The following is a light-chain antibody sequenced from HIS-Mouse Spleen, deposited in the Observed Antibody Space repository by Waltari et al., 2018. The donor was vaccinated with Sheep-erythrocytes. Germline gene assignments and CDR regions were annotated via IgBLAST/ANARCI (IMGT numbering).Light chain of an antibody. J-gene: IGLJ2*01. CDR2: QDS. Sequence: SYELTQPPSVSVSPGQTASITRSGDKLGDKYACWYQQKPGQSPGLVIYQDSKRPSGIPERFSGSNTGNTATLTISGTQAMEEADYYCQAWDSSTVVFGGGTKLTVL. CDR1: KLGDKY. V-gene: IGLV3-1*01. CDR3: QAWDSSTVV.